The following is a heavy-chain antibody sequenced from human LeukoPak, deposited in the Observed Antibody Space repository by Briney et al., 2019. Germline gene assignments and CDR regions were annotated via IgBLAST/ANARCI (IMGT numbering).Heavy chain of an antibody. J-gene: IGHJ4*02. Sequence: GGSLRLSCEASGFTFNNYGMHWVRQAPGKGLEWVAVISYDGSNAYYADFVKGRFTISRDNSKNTLFLQMNSLRAEDTAIYYCARFLFLSGTTSWAIGYWGQGTLASVSS. CDR2: ISYDGSNA. CDR3: ARFLFLSGTTSWAIGY. CDR1: GFTFNNYG. D-gene: IGHD2-2*01. V-gene: IGHV3-30*03.